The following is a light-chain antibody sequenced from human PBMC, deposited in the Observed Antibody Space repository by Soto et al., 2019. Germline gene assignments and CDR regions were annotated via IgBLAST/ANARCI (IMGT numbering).Light chain of an antibody. Sequence: EIVLTQSPGPLSLSPGERASLSCRASQRVRSSIFAWYNQKPGQTPRLLTNGTSSRPTGIPDRFSGRGSGTDFTLTISRLEPEDFAVYYCQQYGSSLSWTFGQGTKVDIK. CDR3: QQYGSSLSWT. J-gene: IGKJ1*01. V-gene: IGKV3-20*01. CDR1: QRVRSSI. CDR2: GTS.